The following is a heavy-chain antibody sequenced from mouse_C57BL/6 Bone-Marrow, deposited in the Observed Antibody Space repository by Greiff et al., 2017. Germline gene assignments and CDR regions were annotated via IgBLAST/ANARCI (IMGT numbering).Heavy chain of an antibody. Sequence: VQLQQSGAELVRPGASVKLSCTASGFNFKDDYMHWVKQRPETGLEWIGWLDPENGDTEYASKFPGKATLTADTSSNTAYLQLSGLTSEDTAVYYCATTGFAYWGQGTLVTVSA. V-gene: IGHV14-4*01. J-gene: IGHJ3*01. CDR1: GFNFKDDY. CDR3: ATTGFAY. CDR2: LDPENGDT.